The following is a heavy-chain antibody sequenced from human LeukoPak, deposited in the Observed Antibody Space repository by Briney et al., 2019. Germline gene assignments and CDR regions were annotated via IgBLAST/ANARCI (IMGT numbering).Heavy chain of an antibody. CDR2: IYSGGST. D-gene: IGHD3-10*01. J-gene: IGHJ4*02. Sequence: GGSLRLSCAASGFTVSSNYMSWVRQAPGKGLEWVSVIYSGGSTYYADSVKGRFTISRDNSKNTLYLQMNSLRAEDTAVYYCARHYYGSGSYAYWGQGTLVTVSS. V-gene: IGHV3-66*04. CDR1: GFTVSSNY. CDR3: ARHYYGSGSYAY.